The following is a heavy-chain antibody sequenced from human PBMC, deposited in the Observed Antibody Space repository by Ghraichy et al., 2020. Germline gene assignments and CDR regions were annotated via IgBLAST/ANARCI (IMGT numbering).Heavy chain of an antibody. J-gene: IGHJ6*02. CDR3: ARDFWSGSFYYGMDV. CDR1: GGSISSSSYY. Sequence: SETLSLTCTVSGGSISSSSYYWGWILQPPGKGLEWIGNIYYIGNTYYNPSLKSRVTISVDTSKNQFSLKLSSGTAADTAVYYCARDFWSGSFYYGMDVWGQGTPVTVSS. V-gene: IGHV4-39*07. D-gene: IGHD3-3*01. CDR2: IYYIGNT.